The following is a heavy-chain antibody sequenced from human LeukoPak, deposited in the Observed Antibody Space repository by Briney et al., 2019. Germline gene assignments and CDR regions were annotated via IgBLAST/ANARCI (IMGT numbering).Heavy chain of an antibody. Sequence: ASVKVSCKASGYTFTGYYMHWVRQAPGQGLERMGWINPNSGGTNYAQKFQGRVTMTRDTSISTAYMELSRLRSDDTAVYYCARASSATVVTLVPYWGQGTLVTVSS. CDR1: GYTFTGYY. J-gene: IGHJ4*02. V-gene: IGHV1-2*02. CDR2: INPNSGGT. D-gene: IGHD4-23*01. CDR3: ARASSATVVTLVPY.